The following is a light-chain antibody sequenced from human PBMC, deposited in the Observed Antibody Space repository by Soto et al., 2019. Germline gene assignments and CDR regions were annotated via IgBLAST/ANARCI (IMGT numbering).Light chain of an antibody. J-gene: IGLJ3*02. Sequence: QAVVTQPRSASGTPGQSVTISCSGSSSNIGSNFVNWYQQLPGTAPKLLIYTNNQRPSGVPDRFSGSKSGTSASLAISGLQSEDEADYHCAAWDDSLNGPLFGGGTKLTVL. CDR1: SSNIGSNF. V-gene: IGLV1-44*01. CDR2: TNN. CDR3: AAWDDSLNGPL.